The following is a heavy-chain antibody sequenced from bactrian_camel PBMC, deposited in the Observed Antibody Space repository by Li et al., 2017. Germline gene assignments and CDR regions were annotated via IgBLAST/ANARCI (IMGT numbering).Heavy chain of an antibody. D-gene: IGHD3*01. CDR2: IDSDGTP. V-gene: IGHV3S55*01. CDR1: GLTYSSYC. J-gene: IGHJ4*01. Sequence: HVQLVESGGGTVQAGGSLGLSCGASGLTYSSYCLGWFRQAPGKEREGVATIDSDGTPIYADAVKGRFTISQDGAKNTLYLHMNNLKPEDTAMYHCAASGGQLGRWCYEFPVNWVSWLYNWGQGTQVTVS. CDR3: AASGGQLGRWCYEFPVNWVSWLYN.